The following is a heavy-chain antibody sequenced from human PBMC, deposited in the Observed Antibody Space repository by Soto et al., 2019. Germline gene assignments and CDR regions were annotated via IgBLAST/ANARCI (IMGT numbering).Heavy chain of an antibody. D-gene: IGHD5-12*01. CDR2: IWYDGSNK. V-gene: IGHV3-33*01. Sequence: GGSLRLCCAASGFTFSSYGMPLVRQAPGKGLEWVAVIWYDGSNKYYADSVKGRFTISRDNSKNTLYLQMNSLRAEDTAVYYCARDKVANYYYYGMDVWGQGTTVTVSS. CDR1: GFTFSSYG. J-gene: IGHJ6*02. CDR3: ARDKVANYYYYGMDV.